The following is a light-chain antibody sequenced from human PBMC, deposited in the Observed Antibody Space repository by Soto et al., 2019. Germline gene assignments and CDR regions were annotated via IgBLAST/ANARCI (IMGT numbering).Light chain of an antibody. CDR1: SSDVGGYHY. CDR3: AAWDDSLRGYV. V-gene: IGLV1-47*02. Sequence: QSALTQTPSASGSPGQSVTISCTGTSSDVGGYHYVSWYQQLPGTAPKLLIYGNTQRPSGVPDRFSGSKSGTSVSLAISGLRSEDEADYYCAAWDDSLRGYVFGTGTKLTVL. J-gene: IGLJ1*01. CDR2: GNT.